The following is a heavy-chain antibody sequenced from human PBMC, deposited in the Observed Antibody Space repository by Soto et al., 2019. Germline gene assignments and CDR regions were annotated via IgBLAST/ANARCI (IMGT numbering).Heavy chain of an antibody. CDR1: GFTVSSHY. CDR3: VDLYGVDV. CDR2: IYSGGST. V-gene: IGHV3-66*01. Sequence: EVQLVESGGGLVQPGGSLRLSCAASGFTVSSHYMNWVRQAPGKGLEWVSVIYSGGSTYYADSVKGRFTICRDNSKNTRYLQMNSLRAEDTAVYYCVDLYGVDVWGQGTTVTVSS. J-gene: IGHJ6*02.